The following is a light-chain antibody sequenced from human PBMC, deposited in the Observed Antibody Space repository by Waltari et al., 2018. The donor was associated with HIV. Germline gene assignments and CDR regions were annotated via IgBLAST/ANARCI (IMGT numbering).Light chain of an antibody. CDR1: RSHVGSHY. V-gene: IGLV1-47*01. Sequence: QSVLTQPPSASGTPGPRITLSCSGSRSHVGSHYVSWYQPLPGTAPKFPIFMTTPRPSGAPDRFSASKSGTSASLAISGLRSEDEADYYCASWDDSLSIVVFGGGTKLTVL. CDR3: ASWDDSLSIVV. CDR2: MTT. J-gene: IGLJ2*01.